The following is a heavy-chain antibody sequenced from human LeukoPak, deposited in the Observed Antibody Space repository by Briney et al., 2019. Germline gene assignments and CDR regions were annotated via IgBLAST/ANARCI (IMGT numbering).Heavy chain of an antibody. CDR3: AKDGRTTRTPYYYYYMDV. CDR2: ISYDGSNK. J-gene: IGHJ6*03. Sequence: GGSLRLSCAASGFTFSSYGMHWVRQAPGKGLEWVAVISYDGSNKYYADSVKGRFTISRDNSKNTLYLQMNSLRAEDTAVYYCAKDGRTTRTPYYYYYMDVWGKGTTVTVSS. V-gene: IGHV3-30*18. CDR1: GFTFSSYG. D-gene: IGHD1-1*01.